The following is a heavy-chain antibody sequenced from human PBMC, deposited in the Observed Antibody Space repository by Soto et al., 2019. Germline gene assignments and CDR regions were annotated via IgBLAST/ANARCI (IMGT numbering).Heavy chain of an antibody. Sequence: QVQLQESGPGLVKPSQTLSLTCTVSGGSISTGGYYWSWIRQHPGKGLEWIGYIYYSGSTYYNPSLKSRVTLSVDPSKNQFSLKLSSVTAADTAVYYCATSMVRGPQPWFDPWGQGTLVTVSS. J-gene: IGHJ5*02. CDR2: IYYSGST. D-gene: IGHD3-10*01. V-gene: IGHV4-31*03. CDR1: GGSISTGGYY. CDR3: ATSMVRGPQPWFDP.